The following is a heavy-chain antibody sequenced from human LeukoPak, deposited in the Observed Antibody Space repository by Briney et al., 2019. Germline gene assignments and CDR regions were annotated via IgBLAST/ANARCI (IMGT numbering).Heavy chain of an antibody. Sequence: GGSLRLSCADSGFSFTNAWMNWVRQAPGKGLEWVGRIKSKGDGETTDYAAPVKGRFTMSRDDSKATLYLQMNSLKAEDTAVYYCTTDLGITMIRGVIVYWGQGTLVIVSS. CDR2: IKSKGDGETT. V-gene: IGHV3-15*01. J-gene: IGHJ4*02. CDR3: TTDLGITMIRGVIVY. CDR1: GFSFTNAW. D-gene: IGHD3-10*01.